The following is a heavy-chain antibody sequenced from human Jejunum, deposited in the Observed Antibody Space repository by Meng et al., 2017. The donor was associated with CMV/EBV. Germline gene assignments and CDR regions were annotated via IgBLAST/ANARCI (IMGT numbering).Heavy chain of an antibody. J-gene: IGHJ6*02. CDR1: FTVSRNY. CDR3: AREGFGVDFYYYALDV. D-gene: IGHD3-3*01. Sequence: FTVSRNYMTWVRQAPGKGLEWVSGIYKRGTIYYADSMKGRFTISRDNSKNTLYLQMNSLRVEDTAVYYCAREGFGVDFYYYALDVWGQGTTVTVSS. CDR2: IYKRGTI. V-gene: IGHV3-66*03.